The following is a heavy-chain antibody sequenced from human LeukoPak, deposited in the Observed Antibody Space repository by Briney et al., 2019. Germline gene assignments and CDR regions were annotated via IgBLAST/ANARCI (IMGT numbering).Heavy chain of an antibody. Sequence: ASVTVSCKASGYTFTAYYVHWVRQAPGQGLEWMGWINPDSGDTSSAQRFQGRVTVTRDTSISTVYMELSRLRSDDTAVYYCARDYIDPGNYTPLGYWGQGTLVTVSS. CDR1: GYTFTAYY. J-gene: IGHJ4*02. V-gene: IGHV1-2*02. CDR3: ARDYIDPGNYTPLGY. D-gene: IGHD1-7*01. CDR2: INPDSGDT.